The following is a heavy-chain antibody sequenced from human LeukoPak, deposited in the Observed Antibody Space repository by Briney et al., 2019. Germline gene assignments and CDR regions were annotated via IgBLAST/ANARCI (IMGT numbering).Heavy chain of an antibody. J-gene: IGHJ5*02. CDR1: GFTFSDYY. V-gene: IGHV4-39*01. D-gene: IGHD3-16*01. Sequence: GSLRLSCAASGFTFSDYYMSWIRQPPGKGLEWIGSIYYSGSTYYNPSLKSRVTISVDTSKNQFSLKLSSVTAADTAVYYCARHVSPKSLNWFDPWGQGTLVTVSS. CDR3: ARHVSPKSLNWFDP. CDR2: IYYSGST.